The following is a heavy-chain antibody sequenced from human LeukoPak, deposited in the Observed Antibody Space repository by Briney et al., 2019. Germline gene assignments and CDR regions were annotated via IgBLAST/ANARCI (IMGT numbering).Heavy chain of an antibody. J-gene: IGHJ1*01. V-gene: IGHV3-30-3*01. CDR3: ARGAASSGWYDYFQH. CDR2: ISYDGSNK. D-gene: IGHD6-19*01. Sequence: GRSLRLSCAASGFTFSSYAMHWVRQAPGKGLEWVAVISYDGSNKYYADSVKGRFTISRDNSKNTLYLQMNSLRAEDTAVYYCARGAASSGWYDYFQHWGQGTLVTVSS. CDR1: GFTFSSYA.